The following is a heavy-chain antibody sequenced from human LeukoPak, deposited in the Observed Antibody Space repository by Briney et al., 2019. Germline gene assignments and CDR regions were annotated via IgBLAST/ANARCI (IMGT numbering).Heavy chain of an antibody. J-gene: IGHJ4*02. V-gene: IGHV1-69*04. D-gene: IGHD3-22*01. Sequence: SVKVSCRASGGTFSSYAISWVRQAPGQGLEWMGRIIPILGIANYAQKFQGRVTITADKSTSTAYMELSSLRSEDTAVYYCARVVDDSRSDYFDYWGQGTLVTVSS. CDR3: ARVVDDSRSDYFDY. CDR1: GGTFSSYA. CDR2: IIPILGIA.